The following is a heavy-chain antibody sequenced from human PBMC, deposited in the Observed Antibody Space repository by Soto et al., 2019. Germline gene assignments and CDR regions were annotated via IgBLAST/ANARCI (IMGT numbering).Heavy chain of an antibody. CDR2: ISGYNGNT. CDR3: ARAGGEDSSGHYYY. V-gene: IGHV1-18*01. Sequence: QVQLVQSGAEVKKPGASVRVSCKASGYILTSHGISWVRQAPGQGLEWMGWISGYNGNTSYAQTLRGRVTMTIDLSMGTAYMELRSLRSDDTAVYYCARAGGEDSSGHYYYWGQGTLVTVSS. CDR1: GYILTSHG. D-gene: IGHD6-19*01. J-gene: IGHJ4*02.